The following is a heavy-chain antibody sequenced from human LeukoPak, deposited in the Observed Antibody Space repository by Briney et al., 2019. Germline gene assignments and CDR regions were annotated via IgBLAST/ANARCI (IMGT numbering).Heavy chain of an antibody. J-gene: IGHJ5*02. CDR2: LYYTGTT. CDR3: ARLSYSNSWWNWFDP. V-gene: IGHV4-59*01. CDR1: GDSINTYY. D-gene: IGHD6-13*01. Sequence: PSETLSLTCTVSGDSINTYYWSWIRQPPGKGLEWIGYLYYTGTTNYNPSLKSRLTISVDASKNQLSLRLTSVTAADAAVYYCARLSYSNSWWNWFDPWGQGTLVTVSS.